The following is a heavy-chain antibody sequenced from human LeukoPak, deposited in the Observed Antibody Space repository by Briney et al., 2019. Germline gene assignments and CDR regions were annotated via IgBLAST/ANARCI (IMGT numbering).Heavy chain of an antibody. J-gene: IGHJ5*02. D-gene: IGHD6-13*01. CDR1: GFTFDDYA. Sequence: PGGSLRLSCAASGFTFDDYAMHWVRQAPGKGLEWVSGISWNSGSIGYADSVKGRFTISRDNAKNSLYLQMNSLRAEDTALYYCAKVGCYSSSWSCGQGTLVTDSS. CDR3: AKVGCYSSSWS. V-gene: IGHV3-9*01. CDR2: ISWNSGSI.